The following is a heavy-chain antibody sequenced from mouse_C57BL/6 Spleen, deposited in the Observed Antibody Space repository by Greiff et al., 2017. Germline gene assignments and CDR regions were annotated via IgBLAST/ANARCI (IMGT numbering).Heavy chain of an antibody. D-gene: IGHD4-1*01. CDR3: ATPLGY. CDR2: ISDGGSYT. V-gene: IGHV5-4*03. CDR1: GFTFSSYA. Sequence: DVKLVESGGGLVKPGGSLKLSCAASGFTFSSYAMSWVRQTPEKRLEWVATISDGGSYTYSPDNVKGRFTISRDNAKNNLYLQMSHLKSEDTAMYYCATPLGYWGQGTTLTVSS. J-gene: IGHJ2*01.